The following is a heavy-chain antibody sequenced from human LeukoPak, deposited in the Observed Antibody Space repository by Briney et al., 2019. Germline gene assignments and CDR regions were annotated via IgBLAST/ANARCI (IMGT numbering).Heavy chain of an antibody. Sequence: GGSLRLSCAASGFTFSDYYMSWIRQAPGKGLEWVSYISSSGSTIYYADSVKGRFTISRDNAKNSLYLQMNSLRAEDTAVYYCARDWVVATTAPTIDYWGQGTLVTVSS. J-gene: IGHJ4*02. V-gene: IGHV3-11*01. CDR2: ISSSGSTI. CDR1: GFTFSDYY. CDR3: ARDWVVATTAPTIDY. D-gene: IGHD2-15*01.